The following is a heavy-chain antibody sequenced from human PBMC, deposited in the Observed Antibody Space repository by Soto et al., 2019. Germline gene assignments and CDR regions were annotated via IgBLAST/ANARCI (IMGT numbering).Heavy chain of an antibody. J-gene: IGHJ4*02. V-gene: IGHV3-23*01. Sequence: EVQLLESGGGLVQPGGSLRLSCAASGFTFSSYAMSWVRQAPGKGLEWVSAISGSGGSTYYADSVKGRFTISRDNSKNTLYLEMNCLRAEDTAVYYCAKVPHIRSSPHFDYWGQGTLVTVSS. CDR2: ISGSGGST. CDR3: AKVPHIRSSPHFDY. CDR1: GFTFSSYA. D-gene: IGHD6-6*01.